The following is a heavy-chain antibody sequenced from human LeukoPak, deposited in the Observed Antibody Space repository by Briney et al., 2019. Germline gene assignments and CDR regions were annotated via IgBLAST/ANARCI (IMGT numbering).Heavy chain of an antibody. J-gene: IGHJ4*02. CDR2: IRSKPNSYAT. D-gene: IGHD2-2*01. CDR3: SSHCSSTNCYLFY. CDR1: GFTFSGSA. Sequence: GGSLRLSCAASGFTFSGSAMRWVRQASGKRLEWLGRIRSKPNSYATAYAASVKGRFTLSRDDSKNTAYLQMDSLKIEDTAVYYCSSHCSSTNCYLFYWGQGTLVTVSS. V-gene: IGHV3-73*01.